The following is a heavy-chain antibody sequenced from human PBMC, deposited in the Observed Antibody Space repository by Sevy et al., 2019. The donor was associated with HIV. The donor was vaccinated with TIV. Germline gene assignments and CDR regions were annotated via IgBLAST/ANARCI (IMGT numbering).Heavy chain of an antibody. V-gene: IGHV3-11*06. CDR2: ISSRSSFT. J-gene: IGHJ3*01. CDR1: GFTFGDYY. CDR3: ARGAYDV. Sequence: GGSLRLSCVGSGFTFGDYYNSWIRQAPGKGLECVAYISSRSSFTNYTDSVRGRFTISRDNAKNEVFLQMNSLRAEDTGVYYCARGAYDVWGQGTTVTVSS.